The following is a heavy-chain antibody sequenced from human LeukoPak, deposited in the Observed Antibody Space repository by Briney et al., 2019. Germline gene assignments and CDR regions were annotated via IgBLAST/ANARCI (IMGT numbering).Heavy chain of an antibody. CDR1: GFIFSGYG. J-gene: IGHJ4*02. Sequence: GGSLRLSCAASGFIFSGYGMHWVRQAPGKGLEWVTFISYDGSKKEYADSVKGRFIISRDNFKNNLYLQMNNLTAGDTAVYYCAKAHHYYDSSGYPYYWGQGTLVTVSS. D-gene: IGHD3-22*01. CDR3: AKAHHYYDSSGYPYY. V-gene: IGHV3-30*18. CDR2: ISYDGSKK.